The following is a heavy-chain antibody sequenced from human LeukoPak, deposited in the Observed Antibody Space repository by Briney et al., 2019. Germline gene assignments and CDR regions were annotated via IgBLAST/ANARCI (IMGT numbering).Heavy chain of an antibody. CDR2: MSSSGTTI. J-gene: IGHJ4*02. Sequence: GGFLRLSCAASGFTFSDYYMSWIRQAPGKGLEWVSYMSSSGTTIYYADSVKGRFTISRDNAKNSLYLQMNSLRAEDTAVYYCARDGIFPYFDYWGQGTLVTVSS. D-gene: IGHD2-21*01. V-gene: IGHV3-11*01. CDR3: ARDGIFPYFDY. CDR1: GFTFSDYY.